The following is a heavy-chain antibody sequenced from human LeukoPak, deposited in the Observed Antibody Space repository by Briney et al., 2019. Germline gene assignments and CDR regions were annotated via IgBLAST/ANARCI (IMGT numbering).Heavy chain of an antibody. V-gene: IGHV1-2*02. J-gene: IGHJ4*02. D-gene: IGHD3-10*01. CDR3: ARIDYASGSHDY. CDR2: INPHTGGA. Sequence: ASVKVSCKASGYTFTGYYMHWVRLAPGQGLEWMGWINPHTGGADFAQKFQGRVTMTRDTSISTAYMELNRLTSDDTAVYFCARIDYASGSHDYWGQGTLVTVSS. CDR1: GYTFTGYY.